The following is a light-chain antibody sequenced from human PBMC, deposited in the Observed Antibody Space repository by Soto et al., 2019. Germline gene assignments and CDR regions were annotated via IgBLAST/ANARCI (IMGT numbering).Light chain of an antibody. CDR1: SSDVGNYNY. CDR2: DVT. V-gene: IGLV2-11*01. J-gene: IGLJ1*01. Sequence: QSALTQTRSVSRSPGQSVTISCTGSSSDVGNYNYVSWYQQHPGKAPKLIIYDVTKRPAGVPDRFSGSKSGNTASLTISGLHSDDEADYYCSSYTSTRTYVFGTGTKVTVL. CDR3: SSYTSTRTYV.